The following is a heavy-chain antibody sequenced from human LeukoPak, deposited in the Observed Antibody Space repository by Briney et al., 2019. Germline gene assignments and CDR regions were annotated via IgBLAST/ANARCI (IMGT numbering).Heavy chain of an antibody. D-gene: IGHD6-19*01. CDR2: ISSSSSTR. V-gene: IGHV3-48*04. CDR3: ARTLAVADH. J-gene: IGHJ4*02. CDR1: GFTFSSYS. Sequence: PGGFLRLSCEASGFTFSSYSFNWVRQAPGKGLEWISYISSSSSTRYYSDSVRGRFTISRDDAKNSLFLQMDSLRAEDTAVYYCARTLAVADHWGQGTLVTVSS.